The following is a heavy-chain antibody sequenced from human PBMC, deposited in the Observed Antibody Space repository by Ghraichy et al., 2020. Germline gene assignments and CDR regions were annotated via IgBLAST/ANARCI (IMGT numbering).Heavy chain of an antibody. V-gene: IGHV3-23*01. CDR3: AKDLYFWYFDL. D-gene: IGHD2/OR15-2a*01. J-gene: IGHJ2*01. Sequence: SCAASGFTFSIYAMNWVRQAPGKGLEWVSSISGSSTRTYYTDSVKGRFTISRDNSKNTLYLQMNSLRAEDTAVYYCAKDLYFWYFDLWGRGTLVTVSS. CDR2: ISGSSTRT. CDR1: GFTFSIYA.